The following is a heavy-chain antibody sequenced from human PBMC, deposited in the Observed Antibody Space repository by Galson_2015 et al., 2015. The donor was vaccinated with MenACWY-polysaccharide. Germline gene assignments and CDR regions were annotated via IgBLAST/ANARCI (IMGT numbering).Heavy chain of an antibody. CDR2: TNGDGNLP. V-gene: IGHV3-74*01. J-gene: IGHJ4*02. D-gene: IGHD4/OR15-4a*01. CDR1: GFMFSNNW. CDR3: AKGGPRGALDY. Sequence: SLRLSCAASGFMFSNNWMHWVRQAPGKGLVWVSQTNGDGNLPGYADSVKGRFTISRDNTKNTLYLQMNNLRAEDTVLYYCAKGGPRGALDYWGQGTLVTVSS.